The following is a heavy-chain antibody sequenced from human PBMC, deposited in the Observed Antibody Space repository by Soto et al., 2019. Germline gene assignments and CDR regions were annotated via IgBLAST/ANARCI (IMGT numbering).Heavy chain of an antibody. CDR3: ARGKPVSGGFEP. V-gene: IGHV4-34*01. Sequence: SETLSLTCGVYDGSLSYHYWSWIRQPPGKGLEWIGEINYSAKPMYNPSLRSRVTISVDTSKNQLSLKMTSVTAADTAVYFCARGKPVSGGFEPWGQGTLVTVSS. CDR2: INYSAKP. J-gene: IGHJ5*02. CDR1: DGSLSYHY.